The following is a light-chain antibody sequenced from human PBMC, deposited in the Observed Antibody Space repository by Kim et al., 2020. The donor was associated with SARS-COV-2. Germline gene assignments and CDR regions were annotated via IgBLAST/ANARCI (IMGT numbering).Light chain of an antibody. J-gene: IGLJ7*01. CDR1: TGTIANNE. Sequence: GKTVTISCTRSTGTIANNEVQGYQHRPGSSPTTVIFEDNRRPSGVPDRFSGSIDSSSNSASLTISGLKTEDEADYYCQSYDASSVVFGGGTQLTVL. CDR3: QSYDASSVV. CDR2: EDN. V-gene: IGLV6-57*01.